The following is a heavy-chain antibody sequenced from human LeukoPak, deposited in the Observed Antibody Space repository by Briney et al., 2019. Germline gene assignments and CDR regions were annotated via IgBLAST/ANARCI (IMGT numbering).Heavy chain of an antibody. Sequence: ASMKVSCKASGYTFINYGINWVRQAPGQGLEWMGWISANSGNTKFAQKVQGRITMTTDTSTSTAYMELRSLRSDDTAIYYCARDRHYDASTVFDPWGQGTLVTVSS. CDR2: ISANSGNT. CDR1: GYTFINYG. J-gene: IGHJ5*02. CDR3: ARDRHYDASTVFDP. D-gene: IGHD3-3*01. V-gene: IGHV1-18*01.